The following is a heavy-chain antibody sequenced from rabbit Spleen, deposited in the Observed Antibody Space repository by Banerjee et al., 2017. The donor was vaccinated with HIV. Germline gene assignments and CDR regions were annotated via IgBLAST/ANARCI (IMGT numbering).Heavy chain of an antibody. V-gene: IGHV1S45*01. Sequence: QEQLVESGGGLVQPGGSLKLSCKASGFDVSSYGVSWVRQAPGTGLEWIACINAATAKPVYATWAKGRFTISKTSSTTVTLQMTSLTAADTATYFCARDADIYSGLDCALNLWGPGTLVTVS. CDR1: GFDVSSYG. J-gene: IGHJ4*01. CDR3: ARDADIYSGLDCALNL. D-gene: IGHD1-1*01. CDR2: INAATAKP.